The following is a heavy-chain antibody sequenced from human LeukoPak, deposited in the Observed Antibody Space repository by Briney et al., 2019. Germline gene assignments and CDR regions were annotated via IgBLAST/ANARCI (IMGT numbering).Heavy chain of an antibody. CDR3: ARHVSPPYYGSGSPFDY. V-gene: IGHV5-51*01. D-gene: IGHD3-10*01. Sequence: GESLKISCKGSGYSFTSYWIGWVRQMPGKGLEWMGIIYPGDSDTRYSLSFQGQVTISADKSISTAYLQWSSLKASDTAMYYCARHVSPPYYGSGSPFDYWGQGTLVTVSS. J-gene: IGHJ4*02. CDR1: GYSFTSYW. CDR2: IYPGDSDT.